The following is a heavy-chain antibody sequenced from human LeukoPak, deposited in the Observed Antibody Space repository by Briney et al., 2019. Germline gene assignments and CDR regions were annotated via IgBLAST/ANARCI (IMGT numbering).Heavy chain of an antibody. Sequence: LTGGSLRLSCAASGFTFSDYYMSWIRQAPGKGLVWVSCINPDGTSTNYADSVKGRFSISRDNAKNTLYLQMNSLRADDTAVYYCASFSRSNWGMDDYYYYMDVWGKGTTVTVSS. V-gene: IGHV3-74*01. CDR1: GFTFSDYY. D-gene: IGHD7-27*01. J-gene: IGHJ6*03. CDR2: INPDGTST. CDR3: ASFSRSNWGMDDYYYYMDV.